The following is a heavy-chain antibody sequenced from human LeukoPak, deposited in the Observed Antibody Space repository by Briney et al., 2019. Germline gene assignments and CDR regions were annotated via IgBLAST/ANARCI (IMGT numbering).Heavy chain of an antibody. D-gene: IGHD6-13*01. CDR3: TRRPYSSSWYYFDY. Sequence: GGSLRLSCTVSGFTFSDFYMSWVRQAPGKGLEWVSYISSSGSMLHYADSVEGRFTISRDNGKSSLYLQMSSLRVEDTAVYYCTRRPYSSSWYYFDYWGQGTLVTVSS. CDR2: ISSSGSML. V-gene: IGHV3-11*04. CDR1: GFTFSDFY. J-gene: IGHJ4*02.